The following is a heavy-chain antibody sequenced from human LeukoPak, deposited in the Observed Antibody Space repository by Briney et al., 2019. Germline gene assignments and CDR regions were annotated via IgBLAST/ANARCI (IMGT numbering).Heavy chain of an antibody. CDR2: IIPILDTP. CDR1: GGTFSSYA. V-gene: IGHV1-69*04. CDR3: ARDLTSYYYDNNGAFDF. D-gene: IGHD3-22*01. J-gene: IGHJ4*02. Sequence: SVKVSCKASGGTFSSYAINWVRQAPGQGLEWMGSIIPILDTPNYAQKFQGRVTITADKSTSTAYMELSSLRSEDTAVYYCARDLTSYYYDNNGAFDFWSQGTLVTVSS.